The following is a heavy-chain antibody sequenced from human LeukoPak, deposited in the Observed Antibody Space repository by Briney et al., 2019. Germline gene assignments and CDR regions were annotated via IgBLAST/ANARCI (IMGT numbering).Heavy chain of an antibody. J-gene: IGHJ5*02. CDR3: AKARSGSQLLFLLDP. CDR1: GFTFSSYA. V-gene: IGHV3-23*01. CDR2: ISGRGGGT. D-gene: IGHD2-2*01. Sequence: GGSLRLSCAASGFTFSSYAMSWVRQAPGEGLGWVSAISGRGGGTYYADSVKGRFTISRDNSKNTLCMQMNSLRAEGTGVCYCAKARSGSQLLFLLDPWGQGTLVTVSS.